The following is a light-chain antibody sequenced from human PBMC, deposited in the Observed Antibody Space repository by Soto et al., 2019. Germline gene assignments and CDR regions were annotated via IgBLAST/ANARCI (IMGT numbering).Light chain of an antibody. Sequence: QSVLTQPPSASGTPGQGVTISCSGSSSNIGSNYVYWYQQLPGTAPKLLIYNNNQRPSGVPDRFSASKSGTSASLAIRGLRSDDEADYYCSSWDSSLSGYVFGAGTKGTVL. CDR3: SSWDSSLSGYV. V-gene: IGLV1-47*02. CDR1: SSNIGSNY. CDR2: NNN. J-gene: IGLJ1*01.